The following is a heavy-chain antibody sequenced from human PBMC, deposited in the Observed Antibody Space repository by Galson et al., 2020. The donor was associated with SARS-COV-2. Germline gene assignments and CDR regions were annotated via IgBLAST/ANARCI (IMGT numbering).Heavy chain of an antibody. CDR2: INPNSGGT. J-gene: IGHJ2*01. Sequence: ASVKVSCKASGYTFTGYYMHWVRQAPGQGLEWMGRINPNSGGTNYAQKFQGRVTMTRDTSISTAYMELSRLRSDDTAVYYCARDGTYYDILTGYEVWYFDLWGRGTLVTVSS. CDR3: ARDGTYYDILTGYEVWYFDL. CDR1: GYTFTGYY. V-gene: IGHV1-2*06. D-gene: IGHD3-9*01.